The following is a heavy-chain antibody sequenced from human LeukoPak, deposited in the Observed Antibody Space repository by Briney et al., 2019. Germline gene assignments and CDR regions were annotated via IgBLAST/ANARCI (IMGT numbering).Heavy chain of an antibody. Sequence: KPSETLSLTCAVYGGSFSGYYWSWIRQPPGKGLEWIGEINHSGSTNYNPSLKSRVTISVDTSKNQFSLKLSSVTAADTAVYYCARGRTLVGANYFDYWGQGTLVTVSS. V-gene: IGHV4-34*01. D-gene: IGHD1-26*01. CDR1: GGSFSGYY. CDR3: ARGRTLVGANYFDY. CDR2: INHSGST. J-gene: IGHJ4*02.